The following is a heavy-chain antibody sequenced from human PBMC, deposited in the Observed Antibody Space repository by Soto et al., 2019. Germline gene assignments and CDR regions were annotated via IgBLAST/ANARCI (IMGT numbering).Heavy chain of an antibody. J-gene: IGHJ4*02. CDR2: IYYSGST. Sequence: PSETLSLTCTVSGGSISSGGYYWSWIRQHPGKGLEWIGYIYYSGSTYYNPSLKSRVTISVDTSKNQFSLKLSSVTAADTAVYYCASTTGGYYDILTGYLNPIDYWGQGTLVTVSS. D-gene: IGHD3-9*01. V-gene: IGHV4-31*03. CDR3: ASTTGGYYDILTGYLNPIDY. CDR1: GGSISSGGYY.